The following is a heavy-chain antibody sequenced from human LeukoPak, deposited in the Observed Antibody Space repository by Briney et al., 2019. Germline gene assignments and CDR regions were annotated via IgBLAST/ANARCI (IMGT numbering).Heavy chain of an antibody. V-gene: IGHV3-48*02. CDR1: GFSFTDYP. Sequence: GGSLTLSCATSGFSFTDYPMNGLRQAPGKGRDWVSNIRTSAEGANYAYYADSVKDRVTISRDDAKNTLYLHMNSLRDDDTAVYYCASDQRYAFDYWGQGTLVTVSS. D-gene: IGHD3-9*01. CDR3: ASDQRYAFDY. CDR2: IRTSAEGANYA. J-gene: IGHJ4*02.